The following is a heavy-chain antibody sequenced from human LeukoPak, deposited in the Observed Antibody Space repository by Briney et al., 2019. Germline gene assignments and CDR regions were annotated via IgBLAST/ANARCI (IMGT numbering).Heavy chain of an antibody. CDR3: ARANGGNYDYVWGSYRYMKNHNFDY. V-gene: IGHV4-59*12. CDR1: GGSISSYY. D-gene: IGHD3-16*02. J-gene: IGHJ4*02. Sequence: SETLSLTCTVSGGSISSYYWSWIRQPPGKGLEWIGYIYYSGSTNYNPSLKSRVTILVDTSKNQFSLKLSSVTAADTAVYYCARANGGNYDYVWGSYRYMKNHNFDYWGQGTLVTVSS. CDR2: IYYSGST.